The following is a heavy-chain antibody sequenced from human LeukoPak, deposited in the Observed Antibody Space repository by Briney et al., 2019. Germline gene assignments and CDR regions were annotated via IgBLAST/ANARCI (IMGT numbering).Heavy chain of an antibody. V-gene: IGHV4-61*02. J-gene: IGHJ3*02. Sequence: KASQTLSLTCTVSGGSISSGSYYWSWIRQPAGKGLEWIGRIYTSGGTNYNPSLKSRVTISVDTSKNQFSLKLSSVTAADTAVYYCAREAYYYDSSGLNGNAFDIWGQGTMVTVSS. D-gene: IGHD3-22*01. CDR3: AREAYYYDSSGLNGNAFDI. CDR1: GGSISSGSYY. CDR2: IYTSGGT.